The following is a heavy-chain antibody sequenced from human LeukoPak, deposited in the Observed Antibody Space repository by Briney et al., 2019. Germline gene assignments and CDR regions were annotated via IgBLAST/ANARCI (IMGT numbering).Heavy chain of an antibody. CDR3: ARSPPDYYDSSGYYYTDAFDI. D-gene: IGHD3-22*01. J-gene: IGHJ3*02. Sequence: ASVKVSCKASGYTFTSYYMHWVRQAPGQGLEWMGIINPSGGSTSYAQKFQGRVTMTRDTSTSTVYMELSSLRSDDTAVYYCARSPPDYYDSSGYYYTDAFDIWGQGTMVTVSS. V-gene: IGHV1-46*01. CDR2: INPSGGST. CDR1: GYTFTSYY.